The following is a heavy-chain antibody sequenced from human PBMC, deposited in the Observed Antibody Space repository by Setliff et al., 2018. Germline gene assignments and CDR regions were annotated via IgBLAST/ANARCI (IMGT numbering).Heavy chain of an antibody. CDR2: IIPMFGTP. CDR1: GDSFNNYA. J-gene: IGHJ6*03. D-gene: IGHD2-21*02. V-gene: IGHV1-69*05. Sequence: SVKVSCKASGDSFNNYAISWVRRAPGQGLEWMGGIIPMFGTPAYAQKFQDRVTITTDESTSTAYMELSSLRSEDTAVYFCARESVVVVTTTNYYYYIDVWGEGTTVTVSS. CDR3: ARESVVVVTTTNYYYYIDV.